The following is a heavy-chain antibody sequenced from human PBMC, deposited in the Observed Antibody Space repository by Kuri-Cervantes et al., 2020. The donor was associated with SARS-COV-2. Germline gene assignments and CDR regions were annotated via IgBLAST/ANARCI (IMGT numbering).Heavy chain of an antibody. CDR2: IYYSGST. D-gene: IGHD6-19*01. V-gene: IGHV4-59*05. J-gene: IGHJ4*02. CDR3: ARGGIAVAGVDY. Sequence: SETLSLTCTVSGGSISTHYWNWIRQPPGKGLEWIGSIYYSGSTYYNPSLKSRVTISVDTSKNQFSLKLSSVTAADTAVYYCARGGIAVAGVDYWGQGTLVTVSS. CDR1: GGSISTHY.